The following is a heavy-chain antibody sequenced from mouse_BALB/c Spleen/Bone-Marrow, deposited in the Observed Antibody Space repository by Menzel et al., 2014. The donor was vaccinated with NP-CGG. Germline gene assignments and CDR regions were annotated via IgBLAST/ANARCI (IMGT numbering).Heavy chain of an antibody. CDR3: AREGGYYYGRRVAWFAY. D-gene: IGHD1-1*01. CDR2: IWAGGST. CDR1: GFSLTSYG. V-gene: IGHV2-9*02. J-gene: IGHJ3*01. Sequence: LQESGPGLVAPSQSLSITCTVSGFSLTSYGVHWVRQPPGKGLEWLGVIWAGGSTNYNSALMSRLSISKDNTKSQVFLKMNSLQTDDTAMYYCAREGGYYYGRRVAWFAYWGQGTLVTVSA.